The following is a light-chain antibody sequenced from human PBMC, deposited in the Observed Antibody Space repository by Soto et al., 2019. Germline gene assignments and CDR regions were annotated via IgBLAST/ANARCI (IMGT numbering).Light chain of an antibody. CDR3: CSYAGSVV. Sequence: QSALTQPASVSGSPGQSITISRTGTSSDVGSYNLVSWYQQHPGKAPKLMIYEVIKRPSGVSNRFSGSKSGNTASLTISGLQAEDEADYYCCSYAGSVVFGGGTKLTVL. V-gene: IGLV2-23*02. CDR2: EVI. J-gene: IGLJ2*01. CDR1: SSDVGSYNL.